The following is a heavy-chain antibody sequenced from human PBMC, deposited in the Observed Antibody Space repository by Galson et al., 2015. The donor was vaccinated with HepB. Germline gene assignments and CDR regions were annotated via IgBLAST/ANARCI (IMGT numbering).Heavy chain of an antibody. CDR2: IKQDGSEK. CDR1: GFTFSNYW. Sequence: SLRLSCAASGFTFSNYWMSWVRQAPGEGLEWVANIKQDGSEKYYVDSVKGRFTISRDNAKNLLYLQMNILRADDTAVYYCARDRFLGYSNDYWGQGTLVTVSS. J-gene: IGHJ4*02. CDR3: ARDRFLGYSNDY. V-gene: IGHV3-7*01. D-gene: IGHD4-11*01.